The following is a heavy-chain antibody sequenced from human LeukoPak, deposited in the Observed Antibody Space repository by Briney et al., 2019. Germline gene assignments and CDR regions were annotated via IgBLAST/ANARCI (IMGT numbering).Heavy chain of an antibody. Sequence: PSETLSLTCTVSGGSISSYYWSWIRQPPGKGLEWIGYIYYSGSTNYNPSLKSRVTISVDTSKNQFSLKLSSVTAADTAAYYCARGGGGYPFDYWGQGTLVTVSS. J-gene: IGHJ4*02. CDR3: ARGGGGYPFDY. CDR2: IYYSGST. CDR1: GGSISSYY. V-gene: IGHV4-59*01. D-gene: IGHD5-24*01.